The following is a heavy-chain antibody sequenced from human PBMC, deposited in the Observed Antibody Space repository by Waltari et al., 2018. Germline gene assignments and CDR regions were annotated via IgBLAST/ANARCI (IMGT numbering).Heavy chain of an antibody. J-gene: IGHJ4*02. Sequence: QLQLQESGPGLVKPSETLSLTCTVSGGSISRSSYYWGWIRQPPGKGLEWIGSIYYSGSTYYNPSLKSRVTISVDTSKNQFSLKLSSVTAADTAVYYCARVSSSWRTFDYWGQGTLVTVSS. CDR2: IYYSGST. CDR1: GGSISRSSYY. D-gene: IGHD6-13*01. V-gene: IGHV4-39*07. CDR3: ARVSSSWRTFDY.